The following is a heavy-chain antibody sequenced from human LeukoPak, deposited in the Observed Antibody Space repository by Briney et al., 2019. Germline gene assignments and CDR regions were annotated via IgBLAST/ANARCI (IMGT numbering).Heavy chain of an antibody. J-gene: IGHJ4*02. D-gene: IGHD1-1*01. CDR2: IRSKAYGETA. V-gene: IGHV3-49*03. Sequence: GVSLRLSCTASGFTFGDYAMSWIRQAPGKGLEWVGFIRSKAYGETADYAASVKGRFTISRDDSKAIAYLQMNSLKTEDTAVYHCTRDRGAYNLYDYWGQGTLVTVSS. CDR3: TRDRGAYNLYDY. CDR1: GFTFGDYA.